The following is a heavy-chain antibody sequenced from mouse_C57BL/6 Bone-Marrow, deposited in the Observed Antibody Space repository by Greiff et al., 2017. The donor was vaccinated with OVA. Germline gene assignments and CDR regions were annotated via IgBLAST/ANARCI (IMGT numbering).Heavy chain of an antibody. CDR2: IDPETGGT. Sequence: VKLMESGAELVRPGASVTLSCKASGYTFTDYEMHWVKQTPVHGLEWIGAIDPETGGTYYNQKFKGKAILTADKSSSTAYMELRILTSEDSAVYYCTRGCSNYYAMDYWGQGNAVTVSS. CDR3: TRGCSNYYAMDY. D-gene: IGHD2-5*01. J-gene: IGHJ4*01. CDR1: GYTFTDYE. V-gene: IGHV1-15*01.